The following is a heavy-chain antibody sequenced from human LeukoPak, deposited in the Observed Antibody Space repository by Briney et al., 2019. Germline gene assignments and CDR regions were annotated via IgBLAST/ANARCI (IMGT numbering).Heavy chain of an antibody. J-gene: IGHJ2*01. V-gene: IGHV4-39*01. CDR3: ARQVMLSRHLWYFDL. D-gene: IGHD3-10*02. Sequence: SETLSLTCSVSGGSINITNYYWGWIRQPPGKGLEWIGSIYRSGSTYYNPSLKSRVTISVDTSKKQFSLKLNSVTAADTAVYFCARQVMLSRHLWYFDLWGRGTLGTVSS. CDR2: IYRSGST. CDR1: GGSINITNYY.